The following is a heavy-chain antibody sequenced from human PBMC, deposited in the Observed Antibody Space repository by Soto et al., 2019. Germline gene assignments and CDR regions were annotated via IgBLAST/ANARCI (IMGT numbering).Heavy chain of an antibody. CDR3: AHRPPPDLTAYGPFAFDI. V-gene: IGHV2-5*01. J-gene: IGHJ3*02. Sequence: SGPTLVKPTQTLTLTCTFSGFSLSTSGVGVGWIRQPPGKALEWLALIYWNDDKRYSPSLKSRLTITKDTSKNQVVLTMTNMDPVDTATYYCAHRPPPDLTAYGPFAFDIWGQGTMVTVSS. CDR2: IYWNDDK. CDR1: GFSLSTSGVG. D-gene: IGHD5-18*01.